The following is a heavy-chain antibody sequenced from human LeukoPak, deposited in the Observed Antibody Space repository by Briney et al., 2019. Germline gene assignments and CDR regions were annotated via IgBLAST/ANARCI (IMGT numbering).Heavy chain of an antibody. CDR3: ARTRRHYYGSGKNLTPWPAGLDV. CDR2: SGSS. J-gene: IGHJ6*01. V-gene: IGHV4-59*01. CDR1: SGSFSDYY. Sequence: AETLSLTCTVSSGSFSDYYWTWMRQPPGQGLEWIGYSGSSKYNPSLESRVTISVDTSKRHFSLTLSSVTAAETAIYYCARTRRHYYGSGKNLTPWPAGLDVWEQGTTVIVSA. D-gene: IGHD3-10*01.